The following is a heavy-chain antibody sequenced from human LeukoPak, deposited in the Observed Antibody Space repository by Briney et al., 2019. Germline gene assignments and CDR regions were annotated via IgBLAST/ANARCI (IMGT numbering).Heavy chain of an antibody. D-gene: IGHD2-15*01. V-gene: IGHV3-23*01. CDR1: GFTFSSYW. J-gene: IGHJ6*03. CDR3: ATRPPYCSGGSCKTYYYYYMDV. Sequence: GGSLRLSCAASGFTFSSYWMTWVRQAPGKGLEWVSAISGSGGSTYYADSVKGRFTISRDNSKNTLYLQMNSLRAEDTAVYYCATRPPYCSGGSCKTYYYYYMDVWGKGTTVTVSS. CDR2: ISGSGGST.